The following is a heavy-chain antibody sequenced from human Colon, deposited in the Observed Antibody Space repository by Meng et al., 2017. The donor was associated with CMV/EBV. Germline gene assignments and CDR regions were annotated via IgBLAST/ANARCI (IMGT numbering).Heavy chain of an antibody. CDR1: GGSITNRNL. Sequence: QGPREQSVQSLVEPLGTLALTRTVSGGSITNRNLWSWVRLPPAKGLEWIGEVYLGGTIHHHPSLQSRVTISLDKAKDHLSLKLASVTAADTAVYYCASLKDYDGRGYYYFESWGQGTLVTVSS. J-gene: IGHJ4*02. CDR3: ASLKDYDGRGYYYFES. V-gene: IGHV4-4*02. D-gene: IGHD3-22*01. CDR2: VYLGGTI.